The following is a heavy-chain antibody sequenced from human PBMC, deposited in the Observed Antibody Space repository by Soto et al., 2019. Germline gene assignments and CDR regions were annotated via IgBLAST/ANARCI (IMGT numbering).Heavy chain of an antibody. J-gene: IGHJ4*02. CDR1: GYTFTSYD. D-gene: IGHD2-21*02. CDR2: MNPNSGNT. V-gene: IGHV1-8*01. CDR3: ARQLAYCGGDCYTEPIDY. Sequence: QVQLVQSGAEVKKPGASVKVSCKASGYTFTSYDINWVRQATGQGLEWMGWMNPNSGNTGYAQKFQGRVTMTRNTSISTAYMELSRLRSDDTAVYYCARQLAYCGGDCYTEPIDYWGQGTLVTVSS.